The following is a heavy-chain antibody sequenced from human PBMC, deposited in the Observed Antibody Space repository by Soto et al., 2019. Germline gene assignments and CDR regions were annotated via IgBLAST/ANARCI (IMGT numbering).Heavy chain of an antibody. Sequence: QAQLMQSGAEVKKPGSSVKVSCKASGGTFSGYAINWVRQAPGQGLEWMGGIIPLLGITDYGQKFQGRITIAADESTGTAYMDLRGLRSEDMAVYYCARDPRSITGTTSSEDFQHWGQGTLVSVSS. J-gene: IGHJ1*01. CDR3: ARDPRSITGTTSSEDFQH. V-gene: IGHV1-69*01. CDR2: IIPLLGIT. CDR1: GGTFSGYA. D-gene: IGHD1-20*01.